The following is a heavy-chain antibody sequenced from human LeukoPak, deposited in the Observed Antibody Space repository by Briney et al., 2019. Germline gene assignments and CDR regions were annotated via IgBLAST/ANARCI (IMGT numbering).Heavy chain of an antibody. D-gene: IGHD5-24*01. J-gene: IGHJ4*02. Sequence: GGSLRLSCAASGFTFDDYTMHWVRQAPGKGLEWVSLITWDGGRTYYADSVKGRFTISRHNSENSLYLQMNSLRTEDTALYYCAKDRTLRWLNESFEFWGQGTLVTVSS. CDR3: AKDRTLRWLNESFEF. CDR1: GFTFDDYT. CDR2: ITWDGGRT. V-gene: IGHV3-43*01.